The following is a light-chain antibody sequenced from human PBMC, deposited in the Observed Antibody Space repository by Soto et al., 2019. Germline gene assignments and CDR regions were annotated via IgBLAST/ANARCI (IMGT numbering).Light chain of an antibody. J-gene: IGKJ1*01. V-gene: IGKV1-39*01. CDR2: GAS. CDR1: QTISIF. Sequence: DIQMTQSPSSLSASVGDRVTITCRASQTISIFLNWYQQKPGKAPKLLIYGASTLQSGVPSRFSGGGSGTDFTLTISRLQPEDFATYYCQRSYGSPPWTFGQGTRVEI. CDR3: QRSYGSPPWT.